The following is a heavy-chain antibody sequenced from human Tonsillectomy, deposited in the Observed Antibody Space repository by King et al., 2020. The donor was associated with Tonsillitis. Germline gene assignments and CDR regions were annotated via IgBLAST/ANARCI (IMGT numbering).Heavy chain of an antibody. D-gene: IGHD2-2*02. CDR3: APVLDRYCSSASCYTLPDY. V-gene: IGHV3-21*01. CDR1: GFTFSSDS. CDR2: SSSSGYTM. Sequence: VQLVESGGGLVKPGGSLRLSCAASGFTFSSDSMNWVRQAPGKGLEWVYSSSSSGYTMYYADSMKGRFTLSRDNTKNSLYLQMSSLRAEDTAVYYCAPVLDRYCSSASCYTLPDYWGQGTLVTVSS. J-gene: IGHJ4*02.